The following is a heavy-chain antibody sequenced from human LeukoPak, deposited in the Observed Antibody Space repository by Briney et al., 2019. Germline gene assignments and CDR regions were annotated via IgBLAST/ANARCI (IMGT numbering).Heavy chain of an antibody. CDR3: ATQEGATPAFDI. Sequence: VASVKVSCKASGYTFTSYGISWVRQAPGKGLEWMGGFDPEDGETIYAQKFQGRVTMTEDTSTDTAYMELSSLRSEDTAVYYCATQEGATPAFDIWGQGTMVTVSS. CDR2: FDPEDGET. V-gene: IGHV1-24*01. J-gene: IGHJ3*02. CDR1: GYTFTSYG. D-gene: IGHD1-26*01.